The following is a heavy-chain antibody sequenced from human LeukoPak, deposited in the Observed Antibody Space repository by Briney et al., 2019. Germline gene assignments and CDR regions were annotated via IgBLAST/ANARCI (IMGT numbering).Heavy chain of an antibody. Sequence: SETLSLTCTVSGGSISSSSYYWGWIRQPPGKGLEWIGSIYYSGNTYYNASLKGQVSISIDTSKNQFSLRLTSVTAADTAVYYCARQTGSGLFILPGGQGTLVTVSS. J-gene: IGHJ4*02. CDR1: GGSISSSSYY. CDR3: ARQTGSGLFILP. D-gene: IGHD3/OR15-3a*01. CDR2: IYYSGNT. V-gene: IGHV4-39*01.